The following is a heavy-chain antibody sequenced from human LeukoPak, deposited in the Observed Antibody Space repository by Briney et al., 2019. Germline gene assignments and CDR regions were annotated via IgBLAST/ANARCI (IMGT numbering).Heavy chain of an antibody. J-gene: IGHJ4*02. CDR3: AKDMNRPAPGTMHY. Sequence: GGSLRLSCAASGFTFDDYAMHWVRQAPGKGLEWVSGISWNSGTIGYADSVKGRFSISRDNAKNSLCLQMNSLRAEDTALYFCAKDMNRPAPGTMHYWGQGPLVPVSS. D-gene: IGHD6-13*01. V-gene: IGHV3-9*01. CDR1: GFTFDDYA. CDR2: ISWNSGTI.